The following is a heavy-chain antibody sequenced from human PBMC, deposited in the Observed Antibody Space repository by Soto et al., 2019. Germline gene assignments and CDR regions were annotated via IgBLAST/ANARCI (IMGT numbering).Heavy chain of an antibody. CDR1: GFTFSSYS. CDR2: ISSSSSYI. D-gene: IGHD2-2*01. V-gene: IGHV3-21*01. CDR3: ARSLSMISTSCIY. Sequence: GGSLRLSWAASGFTFSSYSMNWVRQAPGKGLEWVSSISSSSSYIYYADSVKGRFTISRDNAKNSLYLQMNSLRAEDTAVYYCARSLSMISTSCIYWGQGTLVTVSS. J-gene: IGHJ4*02.